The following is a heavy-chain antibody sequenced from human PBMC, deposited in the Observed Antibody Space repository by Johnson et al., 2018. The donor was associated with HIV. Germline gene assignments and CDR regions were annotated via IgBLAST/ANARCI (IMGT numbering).Heavy chain of an antibody. Sequence: VQLVESGGDLVEPGESLRLSCVASGFTVSSNYMSWVRQAPGKGLEWVSVIYSGGSTYYADSVKGRFTISRDNAKTSLYLQMNSLRAEDTALYYCARDRTITGNDPFDIWGQGTMVTVSS. CDR1: GFTVSSNY. V-gene: IGHV3-66*01. J-gene: IGHJ3*02. CDR2: IYSGGST. D-gene: IGHD1-20*01. CDR3: ARDRTITGNDPFDI.